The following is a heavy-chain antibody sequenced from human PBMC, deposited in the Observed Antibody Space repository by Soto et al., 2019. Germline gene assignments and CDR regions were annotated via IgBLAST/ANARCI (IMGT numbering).Heavy chain of an antibody. D-gene: IGHD3-3*01. Sequence: SVKVSCKACGGTFSSYAISWVRQAPGQGLEWMGGIIPIFGTANYAQKFQGRVTITADESTSTAYMELSSLRSEDTAVYYCARALTIFGVVIQPPYYYYYGMDVWGQGTTVIVSS. CDR3: ARALTIFGVVIQPPYYYYYGMDV. J-gene: IGHJ6*02. V-gene: IGHV1-69*13. CDR1: GGTFSSYA. CDR2: IIPIFGTA.